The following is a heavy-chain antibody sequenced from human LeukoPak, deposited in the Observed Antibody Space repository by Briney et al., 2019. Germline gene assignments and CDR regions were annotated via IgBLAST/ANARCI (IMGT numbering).Heavy chain of an antibody. CDR1: GFTFSNYG. Sequence: GGSLRLSCAASGFTFSNYGMRWVRQAPGKGLEWVSVISGSGGTTYYADSVKGRFTISRDNSKNTLYLQMNSLRAEDTSLYYCAKGRLDYGDYYVDDWGQGTLVTVSS. D-gene: IGHD2-21*02. CDR2: ISGSGGTT. V-gene: IGHV3-23*01. J-gene: IGHJ4*02. CDR3: AKGRLDYGDYYVDD.